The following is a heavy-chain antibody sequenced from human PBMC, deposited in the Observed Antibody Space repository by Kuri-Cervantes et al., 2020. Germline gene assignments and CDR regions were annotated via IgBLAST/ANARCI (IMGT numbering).Heavy chain of an antibody. J-gene: IGHJ4*02. CDR2: INPNSGGT. CDR1: GYTFTDYF. CDR3: ARVVPDVSFDY. V-gene: IGHV1-2*02. D-gene: IGHD2-2*01. Sequence: ASVKVSCKASGYTFTDYFLHWVRQAPGQGLEWMGWINPNSGGTNYAQKFQGRVTMTRDTSISTAYMELSRLRSDDTAVYYCARVVPDVSFDYWGQGTLVTVSS.